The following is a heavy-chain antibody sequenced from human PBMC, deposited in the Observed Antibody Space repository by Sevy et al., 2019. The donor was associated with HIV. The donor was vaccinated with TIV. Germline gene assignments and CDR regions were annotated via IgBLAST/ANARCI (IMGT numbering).Heavy chain of an antibody. CDR2: ISSSSSYI. D-gene: IGHD3-3*01. J-gene: IGHJ5*02. V-gene: IGHV3-21*01. Sequence: GGSLRLSCAASGFTFSSYSMNWVRQAPGKGLEWVSSISSSSSYIYYADSVKGRFTISRDNAKNSLYLQMNSLRAEDTAVYYCARGYDFWSGGAYNWFDPWGQGTLVTVSS. CDR1: GFTFSSYS. CDR3: ARGYDFWSGGAYNWFDP.